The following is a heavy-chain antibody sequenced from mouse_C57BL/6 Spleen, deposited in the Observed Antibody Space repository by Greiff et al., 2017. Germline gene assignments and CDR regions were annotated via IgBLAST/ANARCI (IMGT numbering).Heavy chain of an antibody. CDR1: GYTFTDYY. D-gene: IGHD1-1*01. CDR2: IYPGSGNT. V-gene: IGHV1-76*01. Sequence: QVQLQQSGAELVRPGASVKLSCKASGYTFTDYYINWVKQRPGQGLEWIARIYPGSGNTYYNEKFKGKATLTAEKSSSTAYMQLSSLTSEDSAVYFCARNYGSSYEYFDVWGTGTTGTVSS. CDR3: ARNYGSSYEYFDV. J-gene: IGHJ1*03.